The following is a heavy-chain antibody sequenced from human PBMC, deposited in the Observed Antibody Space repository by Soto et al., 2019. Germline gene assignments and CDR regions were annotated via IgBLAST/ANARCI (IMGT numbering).Heavy chain of an antibody. CDR2: IYYSGST. D-gene: IGHD3-16*01. CDR3: ARHIVGVGGGAFDI. CDR1: GGSISRYY. Sequence: PSEPLSLTCTVSGGSISRYYWSWIRQPPGKGLEWIGYIYYSGSTNYNPSLKSRVTISVDTSKNQFSLKLSSVTAADTAVYYCARHIVGVGGGAFDIWGQGTMVTVSS. V-gene: IGHV4-59*08. J-gene: IGHJ3*02.